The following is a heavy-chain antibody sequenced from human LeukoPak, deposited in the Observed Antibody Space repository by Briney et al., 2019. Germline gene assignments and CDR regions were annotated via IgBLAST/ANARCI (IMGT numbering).Heavy chain of an antibody. Sequence: GGSLRLSCAASGFTFSSYGMHWVRQAPGKGLVWVSRINGDGSSTNYADSVKGRFTISRDNAKNTLYLQMNSLRAEDTAIYYCVRDLQRHYLGVAVAGRRRWFDPWGQGTLVTVSS. CDR2: INGDGSST. J-gene: IGHJ5*02. V-gene: IGHV3-74*01. CDR1: GFTFSSYG. D-gene: IGHD6-13*01. CDR3: VRDLQRHYLGVAVAGRRRWFDP.